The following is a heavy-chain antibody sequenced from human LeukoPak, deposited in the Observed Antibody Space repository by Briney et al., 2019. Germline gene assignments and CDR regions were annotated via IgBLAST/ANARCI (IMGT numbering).Heavy chain of an antibody. J-gene: IGHJ5*02. Sequence: PSETLSLTCTVSGGSISSYYWSWIRQPPGKGLEWIGYIYYNGSTNYNPSLKSRVTISVDTSKNQFSLKLSSVTAADTAVYYCARATLIAAAGNWFDPWGQGTLVTVSS. CDR3: ARATLIAAAGNWFDP. V-gene: IGHV4-59*01. D-gene: IGHD6-13*01. CDR1: GGSISSYY. CDR2: IYYNGST.